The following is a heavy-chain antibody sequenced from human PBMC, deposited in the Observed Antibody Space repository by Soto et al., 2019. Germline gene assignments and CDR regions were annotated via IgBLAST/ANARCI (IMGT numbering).Heavy chain of an antibody. J-gene: IGHJ4*02. CDR1: GGSVSSGSYY. CDR3: ARSWTTVVPPGYYFDY. D-gene: IGHD4-17*01. Sequence: QVQLQESGPGLVKPSETLSLTCTVSGGSVSSGSYYWSWIRQPPGKGLEGIGYIYYSGSTNYNPSLKSRVTISVDTSKNQFSLKLSSVTAADTAVYYCARSWTTVVPPGYYFDYWGQGTLVTVSS. CDR2: IYYSGST. V-gene: IGHV4-61*01.